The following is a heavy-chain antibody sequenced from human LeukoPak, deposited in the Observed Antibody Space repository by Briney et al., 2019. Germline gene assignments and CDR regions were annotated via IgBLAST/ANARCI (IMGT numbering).Heavy chain of an antibody. CDR3: IKDMGFDLLKDAFHI. D-gene: IGHD3-9*01. CDR2: ISWDSGSQ. J-gene: IGHJ3*02. Sequence: GGSLRLSCVGSGFSLDDYAMHWVRQVPGKGMEWVSSISWDSGSQAYADSVRGRFTISRDNAKNSLYLQMNSLRPEDTAFYYCIKDMGFDLLKDAFHIWGQGTLVTVSS. CDR1: GFSLDDYA. V-gene: IGHV3-9*01.